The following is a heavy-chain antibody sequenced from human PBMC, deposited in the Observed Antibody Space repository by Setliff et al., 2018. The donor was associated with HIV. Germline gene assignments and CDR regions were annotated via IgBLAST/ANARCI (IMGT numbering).Heavy chain of an antibody. J-gene: IGHJ4*02. V-gene: IGHV1-8*01. Sequence: GASVKVSCKASGYTLTSKHINWVRQATGQGLEWLGWMDPSSAATGYAQKFQGRVTLTRDTSINTAYMELSSLTSDDTAVYYCARGVGAAGDYWGQGTQVTVSS. CDR1: GYTLTSKH. D-gene: IGHD1-26*01. CDR3: ARGVGAAGDY. CDR2: MDPSSAAT.